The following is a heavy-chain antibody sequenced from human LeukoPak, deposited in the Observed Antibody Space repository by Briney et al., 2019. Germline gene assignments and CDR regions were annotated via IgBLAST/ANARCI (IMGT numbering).Heavy chain of an antibody. Sequence: PSETLSLTCTVSGGSISSSSYYWGWIRQPPGKGLEWIGSIYYSGSTYYNPSLKSRVTISVDTSKNQFSLKLSSVTAADTAVYYCARDQRAQWLPQREGYYYYGMDVWGQGTTVTVSS. J-gene: IGHJ6*02. D-gene: IGHD5-12*01. CDR1: GGSISSSSYY. CDR3: ARDQRAQWLPQREGYYYYGMDV. V-gene: IGHV4-39*07. CDR2: IYYSGST.